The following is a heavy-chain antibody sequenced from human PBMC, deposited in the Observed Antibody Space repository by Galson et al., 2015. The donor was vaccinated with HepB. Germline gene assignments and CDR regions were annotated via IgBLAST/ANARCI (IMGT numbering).Heavy chain of an antibody. CDR3: ARGPNLSYESSGPPILHATLLAPFDY. Sequence: SVKVSCKASGYTFTSYYMHWVRQAPGQGLEWMGIINPSGGSTSYAQKFQGRVTMTSDTSTSTVYMELSSLRSEDTAVYYCARGPNLSYESSGPPILHATLLAPFDYSGQGTLVTVSS. D-gene: IGHD3-22*01. J-gene: IGHJ4*02. CDR1: GYTFTSYY. V-gene: IGHV1-46*01. CDR2: INPSGGST.